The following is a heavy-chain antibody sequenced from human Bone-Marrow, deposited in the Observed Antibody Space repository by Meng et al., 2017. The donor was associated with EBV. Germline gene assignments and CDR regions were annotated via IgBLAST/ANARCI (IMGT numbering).Heavy chain of an antibody. CDR2: VHYTGST. CDR3: ARPFPSWQSPRLDPFGA. Sequence: LRRGESGPGQVKPSDTLSLPCTVSGDSISSFYYWGWIRQPPGRGLEWIGSVHYTGSTYYSPSLKSRVTVSVDTSKNQFSLRLTSVTAADTAVYYCARPFPSWQSPRLDPFGAWGQGTLVTVSS. CDR1: GDSISSFYY. D-gene: IGHD6-19*01. V-gene: IGHV4-39*01. J-gene: IGHJ5*02.